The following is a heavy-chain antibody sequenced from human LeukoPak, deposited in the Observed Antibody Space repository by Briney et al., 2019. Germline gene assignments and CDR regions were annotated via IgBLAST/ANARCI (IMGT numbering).Heavy chain of an antibody. CDR3: ARVNTYYYGSGVSRAFHM. D-gene: IGHD3-10*01. CDR1: GYTFTSYD. Sequence: ASVKVSCKASGYTFTSYDINWVRQATGQGLEWMGRMNPNSGNTGSAQKFQGSVTMTRNTSTATAYMELSSLKSEDTAVYYCARVNTYYYGSGVSRAFHMWGQGTMVTVSS. J-gene: IGHJ3*02. V-gene: IGHV1-8*01. CDR2: MNPNSGNT.